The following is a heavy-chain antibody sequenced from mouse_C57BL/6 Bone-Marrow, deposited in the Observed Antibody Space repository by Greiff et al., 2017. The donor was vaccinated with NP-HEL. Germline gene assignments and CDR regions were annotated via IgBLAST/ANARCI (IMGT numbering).Heavy chain of an antibody. CDR3: ARYRSGSRGDYFDY. V-gene: IGHV3-8*01. J-gene: IGHJ2*01. CDR1: GYSITSAY. D-gene: IGHD1-1*01. CDR2: ISYSGST. Sequence: DVKLQESGPGLAKPSQTLSLTCSVTGYSITSAYWNWIRKFPGNKLEYMGYISYSGSTYYNPSLKSRISITRDTSKNQYYLQLNSVTTEDTATYYCARYRSGSRGDYFDYWGQGTTLTVSS.